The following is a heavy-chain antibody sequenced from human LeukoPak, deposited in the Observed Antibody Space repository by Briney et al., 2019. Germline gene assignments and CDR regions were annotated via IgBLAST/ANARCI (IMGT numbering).Heavy chain of an antibody. CDR2: IFQSGSS. Sequence: SETLSLTCTVSGFTTTYSWGWIRQPPGKGPEWIGTIFQSGSSYYNPSLKSRVTISRDTSKSQFFLKLSSVTAADTAVYYCARRPSRGLQHLPWDYWGQGTLVTVSS. D-gene: IGHD4-11*01. V-gene: IGHV4-38-2*02. CDR1: GFTTTYS. CDR3: ARRPSRGLQHLPWDY. J-gene: IGHJ4*02.